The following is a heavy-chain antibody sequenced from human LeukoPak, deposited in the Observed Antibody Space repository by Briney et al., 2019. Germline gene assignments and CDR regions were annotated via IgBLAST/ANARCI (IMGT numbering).Heavy chain of an antibody. CDR1: GFTVSSNY. V-gene: IGHV3-53*01. D-gene: IGHD6-6*01. J-gene: IGHJ4*02. CDR3: ARDLGILSSSSY. CDR2: IYSGGST. Sequence: GGSLRLSCAASGFTVSSNYMSWVRQAPGKGLEWVSVIYSGGSTYYADSVKGRFTISRDNSKNTLYLQMNSLRAEDTAVYYCARDLGILSSSSYWGQGTLVTVSS.